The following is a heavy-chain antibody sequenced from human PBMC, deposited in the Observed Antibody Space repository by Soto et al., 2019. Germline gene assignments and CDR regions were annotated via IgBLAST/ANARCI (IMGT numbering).Heavy chain of an antibody. CDR3: ARDQRHKYYYDSSGYYGY. V-gene: IGHV1-18*04. Sequence: ASVKVSCKASGYTFTSYGISWVRQAPGQGLEWMGWISAYNGNTNYAQKLQGRVTMTTDTSTSTAYMELRSLRSDDKAVYLCARDQRHKYYYDSSGYYGYWGQGTLVTVSS. CDR2: ISAYNGNT. D-gene: IGHD3-22*01. J-gene: IGHJ4*02. CDR1: GYTFTSYG.